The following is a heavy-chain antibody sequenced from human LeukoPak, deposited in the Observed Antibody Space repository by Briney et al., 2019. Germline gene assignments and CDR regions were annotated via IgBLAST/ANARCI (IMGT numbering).Heavy chain of an antibody. CDR1: GFTFSSYE. CDR2: IKQDGSEK. CDR3: ATGEVMPYYFDY. D-gene: IGHD3-10*01. Sequence: PGGSLRLSCAASGFTFSSYEMNWVRQAPGKGLEWVANIKQDGSEKYYVDSVKGRFTISRDNAKNSLYLQMNSLRAEDTAVYYCATGEVMPYYFDYWGQGTLVTVSS. J-gene: IGHJ4*02. V-gene: IGHV3-7*01.